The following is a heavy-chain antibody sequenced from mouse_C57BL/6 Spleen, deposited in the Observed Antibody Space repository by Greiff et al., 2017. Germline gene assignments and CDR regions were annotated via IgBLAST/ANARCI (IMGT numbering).Heavy chain of an antibody. CDR1: GFNIKDYY. Sequence: VQLQQSGAELVKPGASVTLSCTASGFNIKDYYMHWVKQRTEQGLEWIGRIEPEDGETKYAPKFPGKATITADTSSNTAYLQLSSLTSEDTAVYYCASFWFADWGQETLVTVSA. CDR2: IEPEDGET. V-gene: IGHV14-2*01. J-gene: IGHJ3*01. CDR3: ASFWFAD.